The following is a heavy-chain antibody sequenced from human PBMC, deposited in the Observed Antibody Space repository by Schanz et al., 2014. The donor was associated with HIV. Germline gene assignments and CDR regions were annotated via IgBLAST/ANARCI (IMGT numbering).Heavy chain of an antibody. D-gene: IGHD6-19*01. Sequence: QVQLVESGGGVVQPGRSLRLSCAGSGFIFRDYALHWVRQAPGKGLEWVALVWYDGSNKYYVDSVKGRFTISRDNSKNTLYLQMNSLRAEDTAIYFCAKEKGGSWYFFDSWGQGTLVTVSS. CDR3: AKEKGGSWYFFDS. J-gene: IGHJ4*02. CDR2: VWYDGSNK. V-gene: IGHV3-33*06. CDR1: GFIFRDYA.